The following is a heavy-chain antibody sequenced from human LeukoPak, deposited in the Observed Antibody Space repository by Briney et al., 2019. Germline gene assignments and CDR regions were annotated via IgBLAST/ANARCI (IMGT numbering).Heavy chain of an antibody. Sequence: PGGSLRLSCAASGFTFSSYWMIWVRQAPGKGREWVANINQDGSEKYYVDSVKGRFTISRDQARTSLHMHMNSLRAEDTAVYYCARDKSPMDYYDSSGYSDYWGQGTLVTVSS. CDR3: ARDKSPMDYYDSSGYSDY. CDR1: GFTFSSYW. CDR2: INQDGSEK. D-gene: IGHD3-22*01. V-gene: IGHV3-7*01. J-gene: IGHJ4*02.